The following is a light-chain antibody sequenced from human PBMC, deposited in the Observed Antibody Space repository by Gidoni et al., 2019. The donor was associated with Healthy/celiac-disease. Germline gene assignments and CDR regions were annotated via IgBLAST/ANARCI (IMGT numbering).Light chain of an antibody. J-gene: IGKJ4*01. CDR2: AAY. Sequence: ELVLTQSPATLSLSPGERATLSCRASQSVSSYLAWYQQKPGQSPRLLIYAAYNRATGIPARFSGSGSGTDFTLTISSLEPEDFAVYYCQQRSNWPPALTFGGGTKVEIK. CDR3: QQRSNWPPALT. V-gene: IGKV3-11*01. CDR1: QSVSSY.